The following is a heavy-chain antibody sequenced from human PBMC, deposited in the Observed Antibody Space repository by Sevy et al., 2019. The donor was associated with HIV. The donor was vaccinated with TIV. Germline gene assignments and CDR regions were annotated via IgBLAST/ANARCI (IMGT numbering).Heavy chain of an antibody. Sequence: SETLSLTCTVSGGSISSYYWSWIRQPPGKGLEWIGYIYYSGSTNYNPSLKRRVTISVDTSKNQFSLKLSSVTAADTAVYYCARDLSGSYGDAFDIWGQGTMVTVSS. CDR1: GGSISSYY. CDR2: IYYSGST. D-gene: IGHD1-26*01. V-gene: IGHV4-59*01. CDR3: ARDLSGSYGDAFDI. J-gene: IGHJ3*02.